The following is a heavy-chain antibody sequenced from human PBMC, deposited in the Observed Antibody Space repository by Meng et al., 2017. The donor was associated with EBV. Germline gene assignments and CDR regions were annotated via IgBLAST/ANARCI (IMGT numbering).Heavy chain of an antibody. CDR1: GQPFTSYG. CDR2: ISAYNGNT. V-gene: IGHV1-18*01. CDR3: ARDGRLYDTPSPFDY. D-gene: IGHD3-22*01. Sequence: QVQLVRSGAEGKKPGAPVNVSCTASGQPFTSYGISWVRQAPGQVLEWMGWISAYNGNTNYAQKLQGRVTMTTDTSTSTAYMELRSLRSDDTAVYYCARDGRLYDTPSPFDYWGQGTLVTVSS. J-gene: IGHJ4*02.